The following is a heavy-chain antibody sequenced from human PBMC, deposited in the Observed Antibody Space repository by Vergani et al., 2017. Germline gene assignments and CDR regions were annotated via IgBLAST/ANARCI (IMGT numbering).Heavy chain of an antibody. Sequence: QVQLVESGGGVVQPGGSLRLSCAASGFTFSSYGMHWVRPAPGKGLEWVAFIRYDGSNKYYADSVKGRFTISRDNSKNTLYLQMNSLRAEDTAVYYCAKDLREGITILGVVIPTTPDYYGMDVWGQGTTVTVSS. V-gene: IGHV3-30*02. CDR2: IRYDGSNK. D-gene: IGHD3-3*01. CDR3: AKDLREGITILGVVIPTTPDYYGMDV. CDR1: GFTFSSYG. J-gene: IGHJ6*02.